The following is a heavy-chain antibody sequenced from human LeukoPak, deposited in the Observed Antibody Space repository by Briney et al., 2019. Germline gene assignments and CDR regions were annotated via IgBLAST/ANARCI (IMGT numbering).Heavy chain of an antibody. CDR1: GGSISSYY. CDR2: IYYSGST. J-gene: IGHJ4*02. Sequence: SETLSLTCTVSGGSISSYYWSWIRQPPGKGLEWIGYIYYSGSTNYNPSLKSRVTISVDTSKNQFSLKLSSVTAADTAVYYCARVVTGAYYFDYWGQGTLVTVSS. D-gene: IGHD4-23*01. CDR3: ARVVTGAYYFDY. V-gene: IGHV4-59*08.